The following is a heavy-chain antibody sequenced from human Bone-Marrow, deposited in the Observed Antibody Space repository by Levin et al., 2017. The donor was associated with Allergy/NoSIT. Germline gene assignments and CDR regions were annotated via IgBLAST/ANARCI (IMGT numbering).Heavy chain of an antibody. D-gene: IGHD2-21*02. CDR1: GGSISSYY. CDR2: IFYSGRT. Sequence: PSETLSLTCSVSGGSISSYYWSWIRQPPGKGLEWIGYIFYSGRTNYNPSLKSRVTISVDTSKNQFSLKLASVTAADTAVYYCARRWVTEDYWGQGTLVTVSS. V-gene: IGHV4-59*01. CDR3: ARRWVTEDY. J-gene: IGHJ4*02.